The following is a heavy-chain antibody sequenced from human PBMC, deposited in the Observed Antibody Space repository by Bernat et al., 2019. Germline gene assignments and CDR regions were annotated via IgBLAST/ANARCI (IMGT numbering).Heavy chain of an antibody. D-gene: IGHD5-24*01. V-gene: IGHV3-33*01. CDR2: IWYDGSNK. CDR3: ARVGDGYNYFDY. CDR1: GFTFSSYG. Sequence: QVQLVESGGGVVQPGRSLRLSCAASGFTFSSYGMHWVRQAPGKGLEWVAVIWYDGSNKYYADSVKGRFTISRDNSKNTLYLQMNSLRAEDTAVYYCARVGDGYNYFDYWGQGTPVTVSS. J-gene: IGHJ4*02.